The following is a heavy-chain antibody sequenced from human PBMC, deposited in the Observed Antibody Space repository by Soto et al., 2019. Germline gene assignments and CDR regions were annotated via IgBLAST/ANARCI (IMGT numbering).Heavy chain of an antibody. CDR3: ARTTRIAAAGTYYYYGMDV. CDR2: INAGNGNT. D-gene: IGHD6-13*01. J-gene: IGHJ6*02. V-gene: IGHV1-3*01. Sequence: SVKVACNASGYTFTSYAMHWVRQAPGQRLEWMGWINAGNGNTKYSQKFQGRVTITRDTSASTAYMELSSLRSEDTAVYYCARTTRIAAAGTYYYYGMDVWGQGTTVTVSS. CDR1: GYTFTSYA.